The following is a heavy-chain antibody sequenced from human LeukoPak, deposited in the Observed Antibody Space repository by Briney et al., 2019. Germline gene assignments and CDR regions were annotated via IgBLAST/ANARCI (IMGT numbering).Heavy chain of an antibody. Sequence: ASVKVSCKASGGTFSSYVISWVRQAPGQGLEWMGRIIPIFGIANYAQKFQGRVTITADKSTSTAYMELSSLRSEDTAVYYCAREDIVVVVAAPPQYYYYYGMDVWGQGTTVTVSS. D-gene: IGHD2-15*01. V-gene: IGHV1-69*04. CDR2: IIPIFGIA. CDR3: AREDIVVVVAAPPQYYYYYGMDV. J-gene: IGHJ6*02. CDR1: GGTFSSYV.